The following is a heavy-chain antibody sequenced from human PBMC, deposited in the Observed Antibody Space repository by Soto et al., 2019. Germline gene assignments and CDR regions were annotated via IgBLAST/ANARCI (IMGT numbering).Heavy chain of an antibody. CDR3: ARSGGGYDLGDY. Sequence: QVQLVQSGAEVKKPGASAKVSCKASGYTFIGYYIHWVRQAPGQGLEWMGWINPNSGGAKYSQKFQAWVTMTSDTSISTAYMELRRLKSDDTAVYYCARSGGGYDLGDYWGQGTLVTVSS. D-gene: IGHD5-12*01. V-gene: IGHV1-2*04. J-gene: IGHJ4*02. CDR2: INPNSGGA. CDR1: GYTFIGYY.